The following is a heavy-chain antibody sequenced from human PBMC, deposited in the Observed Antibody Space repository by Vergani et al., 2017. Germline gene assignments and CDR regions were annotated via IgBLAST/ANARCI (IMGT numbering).Heavy chain of an antibody. V-gene: IGHV3-23*01. Sequence: EVQLLESGGGLVQPGGSLRLSCSASGFTFSSYAMSWVRQAPGKGLEWVSGISGSGGSTYYADSLKGRLTISRDNSKNTLYLQMNSLRAEDTAVYYCAKDLDTFSAFDIWGQGTMVIVSS. CDR2: ISGSGGST. J-gene: IGHJ3*02. D-gene: IGHD2-2*02. CDR3: AKDLDTFSAFDI. CDR1: GFTFSSYA.